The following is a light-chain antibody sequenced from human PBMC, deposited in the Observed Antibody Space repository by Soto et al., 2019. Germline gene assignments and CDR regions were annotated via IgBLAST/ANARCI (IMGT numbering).Light chain of an antibody. J-gene: IGKJ1*01. CDR3: QQYGTSPRT. Sequence: EVVLTQSPGTLSLSPGERATLSCRASQSVSSYLAWYQQKPGQAPRLLIYGASSRATGTPDRFSGSGSGTDFTLTISRLEPEDFAVYYCQQYGTSPRTFGQGTKVEIK. CDR2: GAS. CDR1: QSVSSY. V-gene: IGKV3-20*01.